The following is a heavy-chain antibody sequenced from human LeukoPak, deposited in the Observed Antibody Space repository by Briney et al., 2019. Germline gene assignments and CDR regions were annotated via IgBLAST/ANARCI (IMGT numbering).Heavy chain of an antibody. CDR2: INHSGST. J-gene: IGHJ4*02. D-gene: IGHD4-23*01. CDR3: ASTNGTTVVTPAY. V-gene: IGHV4-34*01. Sequence: SETLFLTCAVYGGSFSGYYWSWIRPPPGKGLEWIGEINHSGSTNYNPSLKSRVTISVDTSKNQFSLKLSSVTAADTAVYYRASTNGTTVVTPAYWGQGTLVTVSS. CDR1: GGSFSGYY.